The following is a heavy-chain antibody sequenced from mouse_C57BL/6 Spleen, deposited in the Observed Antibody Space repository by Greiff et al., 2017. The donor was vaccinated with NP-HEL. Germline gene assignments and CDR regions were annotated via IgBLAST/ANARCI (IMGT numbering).Heavy chain of an antibody. V-gene: IGHV1-9*01. J-gene: IGHJ2*01. CDR2: ILPGSGRT. CDR1: GYTFTGYW. D-gene: IGHD1-1*01. Sequence: VQLVESGAELMKPGASVKLSCKATGYTFTGYWIEWVKQRPGHGLEWIGEILPGSGRTNYNEKFKGKATFTADTSSNTAYMQLSSLTTEDSAIYYCARAVYYGSSYEEYYFDYWGQGTTLTVSS. CDR3: ARAVYYGSSYEEYYFDY.